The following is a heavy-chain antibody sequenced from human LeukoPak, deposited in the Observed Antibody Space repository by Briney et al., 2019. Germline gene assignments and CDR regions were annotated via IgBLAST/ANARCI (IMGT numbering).Heavy chain of an antibody. V-gene: IGHV1-69*04. D-gene: IGHD3-22*01. CDR1: GGTFSSYA. CDR2: IIPILGIA. CDR3: ARGGITMIVVEEWFDP. Sequence: GSSVKVSCKASGGTFSSYAISWVRQAPGQGLEWMGRIIPILGIANYAQKFQGRVTITADKSTSTAYMELSSLRSEDTAVYYCARGGITMIVVEEWFDPWGRGTLVTVSS. J-gene: IGHJ5*02.